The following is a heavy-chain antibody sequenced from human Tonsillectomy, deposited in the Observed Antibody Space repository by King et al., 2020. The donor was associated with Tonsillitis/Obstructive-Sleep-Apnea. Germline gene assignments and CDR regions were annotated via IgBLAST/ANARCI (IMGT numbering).Heavy chain of an antibody. D-gene: IGHD2-2*01. Sequence: HVQLPQWGAGLLKPSESLSLPCAVYGGSFSGYYWSWIRQPPGKGLEWIGEINHSGSTNYNPSLKSRVTISVDTSKNQFSLKLSSVTAADTAVYYCASQRTSHYRRRFDYWGQGTLVTVSS. V-gene: IGHV4-34*01. J-gene: IGHJ4*02. CDR2: INHSGST. CDR1: GGSFSGYY. CDR3: ASQRTSHYRRRFDY.